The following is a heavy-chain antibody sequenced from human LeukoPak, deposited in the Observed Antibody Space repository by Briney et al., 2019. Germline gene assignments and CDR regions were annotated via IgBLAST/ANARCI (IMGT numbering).Heavy chain of an antibody. J-gene: IGHJ6*03. CDR3: ARAGIAARPNPKYYYYYYMDV. CDR1: GYSISSGYY. D-gene: IGHD6-6*01. V-gene: IGHV4-38-2*02. CDR2: INHSGST. Sequence: PSETLSLTCTVSGYSISSGYYWGWIRQPPGKGLEWIGEINHSGSTNYNPSLKSRVTISVDTSKNQFSLKLSSVTAAGTAVYYCARAGIAARPNPKYYYYYYMDVWGKGTTVTVSS.